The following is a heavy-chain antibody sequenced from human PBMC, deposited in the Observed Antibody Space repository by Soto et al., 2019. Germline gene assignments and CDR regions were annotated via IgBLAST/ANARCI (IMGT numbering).Heavy chain of an antibody. CDR2: IYYSGST. J-gene: IGHJ3*02. V-gene: IGHV4-59*01. CDR3: AREMTSGWYGGAFDI. CDR1: DGSISSYY. Sequence: SETLSLTCTVSDGSISSYYWSWIRQPPGKGLEWIGYIYYSGSTNYNPSLKSRVTISVDTSKNQFSLKLSSVTAADTAVYYCAREMTSGWYGGAFDIWGQGTMVT. D-gene: IGHD6-19*01.